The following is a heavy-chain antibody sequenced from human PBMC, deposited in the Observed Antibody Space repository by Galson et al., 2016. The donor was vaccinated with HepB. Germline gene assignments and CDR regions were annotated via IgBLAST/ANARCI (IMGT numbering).Heavy chain of an antibody. D-gene: IGHD4-11*01. V-gene: IGHV3-23*01. CDR3: AKVATPNRNYENWFDS. CDR2: ISNSGGST. Sequence: SLRLSCAASGFTFSSYAMSWVRQAPGKGLEWVSVISNSGGSTYYADSVKGRFTISRDNSKNTLYQQMNSLRAEDTAVYYCAKVATPNRNYENWFDSWGQGTLVTVSS. CDR1: GFTFSSYA. J-gene: IGHJ5*01.